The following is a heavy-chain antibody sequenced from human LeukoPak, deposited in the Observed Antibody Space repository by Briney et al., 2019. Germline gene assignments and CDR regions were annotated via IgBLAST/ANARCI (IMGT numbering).Heavy chain of an antibody. CDR2: ISGGGDIT. CDR3: AKGRAPTFFNWFES. J-gene: IGHJ5*01. Sequence: PGGSLRLSCATPGFTFSSYVMNSVRQAPTKGQEWVSAISGGGDITYYADAVKGRFTFSKDYSNNPVSLQMNSLRPDDTAIYYCAKGRAPTFFNWFESWGQGTLVTVSS. CDR1: GFTFSSYV. D-gene: IGHD2/OR15-2a*01. V-gene: IGHV3-23*01.